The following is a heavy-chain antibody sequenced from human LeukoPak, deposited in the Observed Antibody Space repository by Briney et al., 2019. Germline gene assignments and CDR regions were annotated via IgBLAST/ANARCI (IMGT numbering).Heavy chain of an antibody. J-gene: IGHJ5*02. D-gene: IGHD6-6*01. Sequence: ASVKVSCKASGYSLTTYYMHWVRQAPGQGLEWMAIINPSGGSTSYAQKFQGRVTMTRDTSTSTVYMELSSLRSEDTAVYYCARDLEYSSSDGWFDPWGQGTLVTVSS. CDR2: INPSGGST. CDR3: ARDLEYSSSDGWFDP. CDR1: GYSLTTYY. V-gene: IGHV1-46*01.